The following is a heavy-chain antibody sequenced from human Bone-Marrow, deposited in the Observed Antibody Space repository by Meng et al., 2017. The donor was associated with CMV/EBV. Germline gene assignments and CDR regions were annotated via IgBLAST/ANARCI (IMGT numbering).Heavy chain of an antibody. CDR2: IWYDASNK. CDR1: GFTFTYYA. Sequence: GESLKISCATSGFTFTYYAMHWVRQAPGKGLEWVAIIWYDASNKYYADSVKGRFTISRDNSKNTLYLQMNSLRAEDTAVYFCAKARSSSWMDYSMDVWGQGTTVTVSS. J-gene: IGHJ6*02. V-gene: IGHV3-33*06. CDR3: AKARSSSWMDYSMDV. D-gene: IGHD6-6*01.